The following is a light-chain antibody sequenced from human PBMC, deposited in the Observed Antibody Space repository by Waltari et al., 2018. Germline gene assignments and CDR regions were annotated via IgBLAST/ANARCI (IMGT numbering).Light chain of an antibody. CDR2: QAS. CDR3: QQYIAYWT. Sequence: DFQMTQSPSILSASVVDRVTITCRASQSVGRLLAWYQQKPGSAPKLLIYQASNLESGVPSRFSGAGSGTEFTPTISSLQPDDFATYYCQQYIAYWTFGQGTKVQSK. J-gene: IGKJ1*01. V-gene: IGKV1-5*03. CDR1: QSVGRL.